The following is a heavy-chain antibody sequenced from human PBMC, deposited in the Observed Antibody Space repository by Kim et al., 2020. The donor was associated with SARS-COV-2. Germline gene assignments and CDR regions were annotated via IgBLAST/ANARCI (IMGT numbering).Heavy chain of an antibody. CDR3: ARLRLGFGAFDI. CDR2: IYYSGST. Sequence: SETLSRTCTVSGGSISSSSYYWGWIRQPPGKGLEWIGSIYYSGSTYYNPSLKSRVTISVDTSKNQFSLKLSSVTAADTAVYYCARLRLGFGAFDIWGQGTMVTVSS. V-gene: IGHV4-39*01. CDR1: GGSISSSSYY. J-gene: IGHJ3*02. D-gene: IGHD3-16*01.